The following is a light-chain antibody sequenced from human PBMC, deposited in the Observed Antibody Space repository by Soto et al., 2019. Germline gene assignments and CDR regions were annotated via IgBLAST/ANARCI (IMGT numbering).Light chain of an antibody. CDR3: QQYGTSPPLT. Sequence: EIVMTQSPVTLSVSQVERATLSCRSSQSVSSNYLAWYQQKPGQAPRLLIYGASSRATGIPDRFSGSGSATDFTLTISRLEPEDFAVYYCQQYGTSPPLTFGGGTKVDIK. CDR2: GAS. CDR1: QSVSSNY. J-gene: IGKJ4*01. V-gene: IGKV3-20*01.